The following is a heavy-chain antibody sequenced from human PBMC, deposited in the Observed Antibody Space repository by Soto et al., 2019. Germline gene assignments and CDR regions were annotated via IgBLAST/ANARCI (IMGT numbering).Heavy chain of an antibody. CDR1: GGSISSGGYY. CDR3: ARAGRDHPALYYYSDGIDV. V-gene: IGHV4-31*11. CDR2: IYYSGST. Sequence: QVQLQESGPGLVKPSQTLSLTCAVSGGSISSGGYYWSWIRQHPGKGLEWIGYIYYSGSTYYNPSLKSRVTISVDTSKNQCSLKLSSVTAADTAVYYCARAGRDHPALYYYSDGIDVWGQGTTGTVSS. J-gene: IGHJ6*02.